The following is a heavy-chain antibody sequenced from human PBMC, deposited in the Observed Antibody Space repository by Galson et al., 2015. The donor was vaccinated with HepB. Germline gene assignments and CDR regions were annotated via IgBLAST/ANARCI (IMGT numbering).Heavy chain of an antibody. Sequence: SLRLSCAASGFTFGSNPMSWVRQAPGKGLEWVSTISSDGSSAAHADSVKGRLTASRDNSRNALYLQMQSLRVEDTAVYYCVKVIRSCSGASCHGSDYWGQGTLVTVSS. J-gene: IGHJ4*02. D-gene: IGHD2-15*01. CDR2: ISSDGSSA. CDR1: GFTFGSNP. CDR3: VKVIRSCSGASCHGSDY. V-gene: IGHV3-23*01.